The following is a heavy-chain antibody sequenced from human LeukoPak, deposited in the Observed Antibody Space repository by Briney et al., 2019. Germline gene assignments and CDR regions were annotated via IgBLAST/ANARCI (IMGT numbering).Heavy chain of an antibody. CDR1: GFTFSSYA. CDR2: ISGSGGST. V-gene: IGHV3-23*01. D-gene: IGHD3-3*01. CDR3: AKGLLRFLEWFFDY. Sequence: GGSLRLSCAASGFTFSSYAMSWVHQAPGKGLEWVSAISGSGGSTYYADSVKGRFTISRDNSKNTLYLQMNSLRAEDTAVYYCAKGLLRFLEWFFDYWGQGTLVTVSS. J-gene: IGHJ4*02.